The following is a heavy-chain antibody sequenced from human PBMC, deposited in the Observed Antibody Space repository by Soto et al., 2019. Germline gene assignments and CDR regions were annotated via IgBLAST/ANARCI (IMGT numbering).Heavy chain of an antibody. J-gene: IGHJ6*02. CDR1: GGSISNSDYY. CDR2: IYYSGST. CDR3: AREEAKPAEENYYNGIDV. D-gene: IGHD5-12*01. Sequence: PSETLSLTCTVSGGSISNSDYYWSWIRQPPGKGLEWIGYIYYSGSTYYNPSLKSRLTISLDTSKNQFSLKLNSMTAADTAVYYCAREEAKPAEENYYNGIDVWGQGTTVTVSS. V-gene: IGHV4-30-4*01.